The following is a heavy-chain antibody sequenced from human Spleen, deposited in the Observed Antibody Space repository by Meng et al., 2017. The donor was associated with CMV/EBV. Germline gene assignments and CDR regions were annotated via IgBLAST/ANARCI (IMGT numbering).Heavy chain of an antibody. CDR2: LYYSGST. Sequence: SETLSLTCAVYGGSFSGYYWRWIRQPPGKGLEWIGSLYYSGSTHYNPSLKRRVSIFVDSSKNHLSLNLRSVTAADTAVYYCGRASGVFCSSANCYRGGADVWGQGITVTVSS. CDR1: GGSFSGYY. V-gene: IGHV4-34*01. CDR3: GRASGVFCSSANCYRGGADV. J-gene: IGHJ6*02. D-gene: IGHD2-2*02.